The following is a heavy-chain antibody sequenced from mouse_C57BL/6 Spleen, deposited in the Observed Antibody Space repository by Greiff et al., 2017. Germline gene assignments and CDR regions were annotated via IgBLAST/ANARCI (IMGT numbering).Heavy chain of an antibody. CDR3: SRNYYGSSYAYAMDY. D-gene: IGHD1-1*01. Sequence: VQLQQSGAELVRPGSSVKLSCKASGYTFTSYWMHWVKQRPIQGLEWIGNIDPSDSETHYNQKFKDKATLTVDKSSSTAYMQLSSLTSEDSAVYYGSRNYYGSSYAYAMDYWGQGTSVTVSS. CDR2: IDPSDSET. V-gene: IGHV1-52*01. CDR1: GYTFTSYW. J-gene: IGHJ4*01.